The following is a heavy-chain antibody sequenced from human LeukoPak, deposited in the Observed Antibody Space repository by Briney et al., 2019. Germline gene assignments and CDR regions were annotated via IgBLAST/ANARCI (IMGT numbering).Heavy chain of an antibody. Sequence: GGSLRLSCAASGFTFNNYAMSWVRQAPGKGLEWVSAISGSDAGTYYADSVKGRFTISRDNSKNTLYLQMNSLRAEDTAVYYCARDAYCSTTSCKEYFDLWGRGTLVTVSS. D-gene: IGHD2-2*01. CDR2: ISGSDAGT. J-gene: IGHJ2*01. CDR1: GFTFNNYA. CDR3: ARDAYCSTTSCKEYFDL. V-gene: IGHV3-23*01.